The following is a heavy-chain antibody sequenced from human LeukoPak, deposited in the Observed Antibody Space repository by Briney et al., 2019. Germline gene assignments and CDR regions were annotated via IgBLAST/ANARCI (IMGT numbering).Heavy chain of an antibody. D-gene: IGHD1-20*01. J-gene: IGHJ4*02. V-gene: IGHV3-21*01. CDR1: GXTFSSYS. CDR2: ISTSSTYI. Sequence: GGSLRLSCAASGXTFSSYSMNWVRQAPGKGLEWVSSISTSSTYIYYADSVKGRFTISRDNAKNSLYLQMNSLRAEDTAVYYCARDPPFIIGTTFFDYWGQGTLVTVSS. CDR3: ARDPPFIIGTTFFDY.